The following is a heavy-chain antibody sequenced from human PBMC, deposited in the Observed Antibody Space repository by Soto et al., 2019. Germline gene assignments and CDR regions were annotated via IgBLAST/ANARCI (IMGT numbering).Heavy chain of an antibody. CDR2: ISSSSSTI. Sequence: GGSLRLSCAASGFTFSSYSMNWVRQAPGKGLEWVSYISSSSSTIYYADSVKGRFTISRDNAKNSLYLQMNSLRDEDTAVYYCAGEGIAAAPLERYYYYYYGMDVWGQGTTVTVSS. D-gene: IGHD6-13*01. CDR1: GFTFSSYS. J-gene: IGHJ6*02. V-gene: IGHV3-48*02. CDR3: AGEGIAAAPLERYYYYYYGMDV.